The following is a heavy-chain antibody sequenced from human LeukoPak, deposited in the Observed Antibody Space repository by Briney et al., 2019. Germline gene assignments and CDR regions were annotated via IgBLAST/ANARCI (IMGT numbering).Heavy chain of an antibody. CDR2: IWYDGSNK. CDR3: ARSSPSSSLLGYFDY. V-gene: IGHV3-33*08. CDR1: GFTFTSYW. J-gene: IGHJ4*02. Sequence: QPGGSLRLSCAASGFTFTSYWMNWVRQAPGKGLEWVAVIWYDGSNKYYADSVKGRFTISRDNSKNTLYLQMNSLRAEDTDVYYCARSSPSSSLLGYFDYWGQGTLVTVSS. D-gene: IGHD6-13*01.